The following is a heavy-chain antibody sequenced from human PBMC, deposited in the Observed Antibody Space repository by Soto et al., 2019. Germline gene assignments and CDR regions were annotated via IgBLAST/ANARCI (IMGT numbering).Heavy chain of an antibody. Sequence: EEQLVESGGYLVEPGGSLRLSCAASGFNFNSYGMNWVRQAPGKGLEWVSSISATTYYIYYADSVKGRFSISRDNAKNSLFLQMDSLRVEDTAVYYCAREHPDREEELALSYNGMDVWSRGTAVTVSS. CDR1: GFNFNSYG. V-gene: IGHV3-21*02. CDR3: AREHPDREEELALSYNGMDV. J-gene: IGHJ6*02. D-gene: IGHD1-1*01. CDR2: ISATTYYI.